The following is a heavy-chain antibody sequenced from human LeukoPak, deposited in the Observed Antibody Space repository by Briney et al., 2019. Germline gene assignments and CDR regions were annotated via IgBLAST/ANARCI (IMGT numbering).Heavy chain of an antibody. J-gene: IGHJ5*02. Sequence: GGSLRLSCAASGFTFSSYAMLWVRQAPGKGLEWVAVISYDGSNKYYADSVKGRFTISRDNSKNTLYLQMNSLRAEDTAVYYCAREGRVAASPFDPWGQGTLVTVSS. CDR2: ISYDGSNK. D-gene: IGHD2-15*01. CDR1: GFTFSSYA. V-gene: IGHV3-30-3*01. CDR3: AREGRVAASPFDP.